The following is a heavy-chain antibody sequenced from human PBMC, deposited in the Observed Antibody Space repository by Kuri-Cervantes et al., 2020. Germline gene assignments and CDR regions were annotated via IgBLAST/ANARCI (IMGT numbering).Heavy chain of an antibody. J-gene: IGHJ3*02. Sequence: GESLKISCAASGFTFSSYGMHWVRQAPGKGLEWVAFIRYDGSNKYYADSVKGRFTISRDNSKNTLYLQMNSLRAEDTAVYYCARVYDSSGYRAFDIWGQGTMVTVSS. CDR3: ARVYDSSGYRAFDI. V-gene: IGHV3-30*02. D-gene: IGHD3-22*01. CDR2: IRYDGSNK. CDR1: GFTFSSYG.